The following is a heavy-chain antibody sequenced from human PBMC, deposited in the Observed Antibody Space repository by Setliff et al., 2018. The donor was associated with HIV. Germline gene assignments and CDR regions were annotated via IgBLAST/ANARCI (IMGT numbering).Heavy chain of an antibody. CDR1: GYTFARYG. CDR3: ARHASTWYYESSGPHFDY. J-gene: IGHJ4*02. CDR2: ISANNGNT. Sequence: ASVKVSCKASGYTFARYGISWVRQAPGQGLEWMGWISANNGNTNYAQELQGRVTMTTDTSTSTAYMELRSLRSDDTAVYYCARHASTWYYESSGPHFDYWGQGTLVTVSS. V-gene: IGHV1-18*01. D-gene: IGHD3-22*01.